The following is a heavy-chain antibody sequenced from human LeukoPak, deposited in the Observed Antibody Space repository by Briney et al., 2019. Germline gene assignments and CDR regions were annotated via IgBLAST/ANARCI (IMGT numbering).Heavy chain of an antibody. CDR1: GGAFSSYA. Sequence: GASVKVSCKASGGAFSSYAISWVRQAPGQGLEWMGGIIPIFGTANYAQKFQGRVTITADESTSTAYMELSSLRSEDTAVYYCARGDTMIRNPYYYYYYGMDVWGQGTTVTVSS. V-gene: IGHV1-69*13. CDR2: IIPIFGTA. D-gene: IGHD3-22*01. J-gene: IGHJ6*02. CDR3: ARGDTMIRNPYYYYYYGMDV.